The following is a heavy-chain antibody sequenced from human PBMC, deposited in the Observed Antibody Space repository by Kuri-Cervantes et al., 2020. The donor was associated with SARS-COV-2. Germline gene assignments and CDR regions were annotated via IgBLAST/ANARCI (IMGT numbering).Heavy chain of an antibody. Sequence: GESLKISCKGSGYSFTSYWIGWVCQMPGKGLEWMGIIYPGDSDTKYSPSFQGQVTISADKSTSTAYLQWGGLKASDTAMYYCARRAGVHSSHHFDYWGQGTLVTVSS. D-gene: IGHD6-19*01. CDR1: GYSFTSYW. CDR2: IYPGDSDT. CDR3: ARRAGVHSSHHFDY. V-gene: IGHV5-51*01. J-gene: IGHJ4*02.